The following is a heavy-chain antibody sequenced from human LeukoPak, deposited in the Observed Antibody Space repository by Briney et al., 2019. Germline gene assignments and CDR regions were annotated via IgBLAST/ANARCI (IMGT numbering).Heavy chain of an antibody. CDR2: ISGSGGST. Sequence: SGGSLRLSCAASGFTFDDYAMHWVRQAPGKGLEWVSAISGSGGSTYYADSVKGRFTISRDNSKNTLYLQMNSLRAEDTAVYYCAKPESSSWLINNQYYFDYWGQGTLVTVSS. V-gene: IGHV3-23*01. J-gene: IGHJ4*02. CDR3: AKPESSSWLINNQYYFDY. CDR1: GFTFDDYA. D-gene: IGHD6-13*01.